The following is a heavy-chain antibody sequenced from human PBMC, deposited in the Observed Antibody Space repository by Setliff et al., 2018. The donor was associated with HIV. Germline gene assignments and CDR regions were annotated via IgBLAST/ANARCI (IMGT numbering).Heavy chain of an antibody. CDR2: ITPDSGGT. D-gene: IGHD2-2*01. J-gene: IGHJ4*02. V-gene: IGHV1-2*02. Sequence: ASVKVSCKASGYTFNDSFIHWVRQAPGQGLEWMGWITPDSGGTNYAQKSQGRVTMTRDTSISTAYMELSSLRSDDTAVYYCARGPPIVVVPAALLTFDYWGQGTLVTVSS. CDR1: GYTFNDSF. CDR3: ARGPPIVVVPAALLTFDY.